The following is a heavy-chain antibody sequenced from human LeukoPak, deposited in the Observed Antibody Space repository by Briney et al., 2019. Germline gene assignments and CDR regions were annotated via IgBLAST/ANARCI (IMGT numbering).Heavy chain of an antibody. CDR1: GFTVSSNY. CDR3: VGAYDENWFDP. CDR2: IYSGGST. D-gene: IGHD5-12*01. V-gene: IGHV3-53*01. J-gene: IGHJ5*02. Sequence: GGSLRLSCAASGFTVSSNYMSWVRQAPGKGLEWVSVIYSGGSTYYADSVKGRFTISRDNSKNTLYLQMNSLRAEDTAVYYCVGAYDENWFDPWGQGTLVTVSS.